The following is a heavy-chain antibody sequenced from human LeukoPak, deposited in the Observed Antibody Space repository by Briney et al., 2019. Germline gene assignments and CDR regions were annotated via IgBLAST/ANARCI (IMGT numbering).Heavy chain of an antibody. D-gene: IGHD2-21*01. Sequence: GGSLRLSCAASEFTFSSYAMSWVRQAPGKGLEWVSAISGSGGSTYYADSVKGRFTISRDNSKNTLYLQMNSLRAEDTAVYYCAKGKAYCGGDCYSGWGSFDYWGQGTLVTVSS. V-gene: IGHV3-23*01. CDR1: EFTFSSYA. J-gene: IGHJ4*02. CDR2: ISGSGGST. CDR3: AKGKAYCGGDCYSGWGSFDY.